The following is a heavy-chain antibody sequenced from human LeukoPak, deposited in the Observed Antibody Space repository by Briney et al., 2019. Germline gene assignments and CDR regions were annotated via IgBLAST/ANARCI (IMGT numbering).Heavy chain of an antibody. D-gene: IGHD2-2*01. J-gene: IGHJ4*02. CDR2: IYYSGST. CDR3: ARLGSRAYCSSTSCSDY. CDR1: GGSISSSSYY. V-gene: IGHV4-39*01. Sequence: SETLSLTCTVSGGSISSSSYYWGWIRQTPGKGLEGIGSIYYSGSTYYNPSLKSRVTISVDTSKNQFSLKLSSVTAADTAVYYCARLGSRAYCSSTSCSDYWGQGTLVTVSS.